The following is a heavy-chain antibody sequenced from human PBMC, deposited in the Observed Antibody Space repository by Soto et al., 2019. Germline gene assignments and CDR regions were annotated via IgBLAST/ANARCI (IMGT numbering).Heavy chain of an antibody. CDR2: LYDVDGS. CDR1: GLTISGKKY. CDR3: ATWHEREHPYDV. V-gene: IGHV3-53*01. J-gene: IGHJ3*01. D-gene: IGHD1-1*01. Sequence: PGGSLRLSCAAFGLTISGKKYVAWVRQAPGKGLEWVSALYDVDGSFYADSVKGRFTTSSDSSKTTVYLQMNDLRPDDTAVYYCATWHEREHPYDVWGQGTTVTVSS.